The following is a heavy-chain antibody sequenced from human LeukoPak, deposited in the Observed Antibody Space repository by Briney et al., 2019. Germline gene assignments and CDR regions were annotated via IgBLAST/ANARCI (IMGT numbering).Heavy chain of an antibody. V-gene: IGHV4-39*07. J-gene: IGHJ4*02. D-gene: IGHD3-22*01. CDR1: GGSISSSSYY. CDR3: ARGEPHYYDSSGYYYGDNFDY. CDR2: IYYSGST. Sequence: PSETLSLTCTVSGGSISSSSYYWGWIRQPPGKGLEWIGRIYYSGSTYYNPSLKSRVTISVDTSKNQFSLKLSSVTAADTAVYYCARGEPHYYDSSGYYYGDNFDYWGQGTLVTVSS.